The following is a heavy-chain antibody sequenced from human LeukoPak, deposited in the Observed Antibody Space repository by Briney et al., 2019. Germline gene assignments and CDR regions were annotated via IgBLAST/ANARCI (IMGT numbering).Heavy chain of an antibody. Sequence: SETLSLTCTVSGDSVSGISFYWSWIRQPPGEGLEWIGYIYYSGSTNYNPSLKSRVTISVGTSKNQFSLKLSSVTAADTAVYYCARVEWFGELSPFDIWGQGTMVTVSS. J-gene: IGHJ3*02. CDR1: GDSVSGISFY. CDR2: IYYSGST. V-gene: IGHV4-61*01. CDR3: ARVEWFGELSPFDI. D-gene: IGHD3-10*01.